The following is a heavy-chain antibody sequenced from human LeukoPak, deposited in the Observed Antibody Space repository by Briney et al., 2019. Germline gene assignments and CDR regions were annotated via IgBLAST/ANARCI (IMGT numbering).Heavy chain of an antibody. J-gene: IGHJ3*02. CDR1: GFTFSSYG. D-gene: IGHD3-22*01. CDR3: ARAEGYYASSGNDAFDI. CDR2: IWYDGSNK. V-gene: IGHV3-33*01. Sequence: GRSLRLSCAASGFTFSSYGMHWVRQAPGKGLEWVAVIWYDGSNKYYADSVKGRFTISRDNSKNTLYLQMNSLRAEDTAVYYCARAEGYYASSGNDAFDIWGQGTMVTVSS.